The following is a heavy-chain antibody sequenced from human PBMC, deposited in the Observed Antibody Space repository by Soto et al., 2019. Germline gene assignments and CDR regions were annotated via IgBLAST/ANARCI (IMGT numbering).Heavy chain of an antibody. V-gene: IGHV3-11*01. CDR3: VREASSSGLHLDH. D-gene: IGHD6-6*01. Sequence: PGGSLRLSCAASGFTFSDYYMSWIRQAPGKGLEWVSYISSSGSTIYYADSVKGRFTISRGNSKNTLYLQMNSLRAEDAAVYYCVREASSSGLHLDHWGRGTLVTVSS. J-gene: IGHJ4*02. CDR1: GFTFSDYY. CDR2: ISSSGSTI.